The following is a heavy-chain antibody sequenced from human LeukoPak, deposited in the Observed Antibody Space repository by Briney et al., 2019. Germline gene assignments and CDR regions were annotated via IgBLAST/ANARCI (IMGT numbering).Heavy chain of an antibody. V-gene: IGHV3-23*01. CDR3: ARAAAVCSSTSCYGHY. CDR1: GFTFSSYG. J-gene: IGHJ4*02. Sequence: GGSLRLSCAASGFTFSSYGIPWVRQAPGKGLEWVSAISGNGRDTYYTDSVKGRFIISRDNSKNTLYLQMHSLRVEDTAIYYCARAAAVCSSTSCYGHYWGQGTLVTVSS. CDR2: ISGNGRDT. D-gene: IGHD2-2*01.